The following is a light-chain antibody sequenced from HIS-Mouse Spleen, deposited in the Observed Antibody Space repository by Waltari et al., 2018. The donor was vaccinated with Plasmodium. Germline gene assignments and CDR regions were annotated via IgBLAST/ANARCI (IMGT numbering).Light chain of an antibody. CDR3: QQYNNWSFT. CDR2: GAS. Sequence: EIVMTQSPATLSVSPGERATLSCRASQSVSSNLAWYQQKPGQAPRRLIYGASTMATGIPARFSGSGSVKEFTLTIISLQSEDFAVYYCQQYNNWSFTFGPGTKVDIK. V-gene: IGKV3-15*01. CDR1: QSVSSN. J-gene: IGKJ3*01.